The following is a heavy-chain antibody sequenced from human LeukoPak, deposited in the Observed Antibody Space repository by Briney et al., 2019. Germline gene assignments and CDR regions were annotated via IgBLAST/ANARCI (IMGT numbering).Heavy chain of an antibody. CDR3: AKDNDIIVVPAAKAFDY. J-gene: IGHJ4*02. CDR2: ISGSGGST. D-gene: IGHD2-2*01. V-gene: IGHV3-23*01. Sequence: GGSLRLSCAASGFTFSSYAMSWVRQAPGKGLEWVSAISGSGGSTYYADSVKGRFTISRDNSKNTLYLQMHSLRAEDTAVYYCAKDNDIIVVPAAKAFDYWGQGTLVAVSS. CDR1: GFTFSSYA.